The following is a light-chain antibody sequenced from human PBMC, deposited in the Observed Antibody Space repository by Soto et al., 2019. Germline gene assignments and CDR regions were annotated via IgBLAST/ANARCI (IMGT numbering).Light chain of an antibody. CDR1: QSVSSF. Sequence: EIVLTQSPATLSLPPGERATLSCRASQSVSSFLAWYQQRPGQAPRLLIYDASNRATGIPARFSGSGSGTDFTLTISSLEPEDFAVYYCQQRSNWVYTFGQGTKLEIK. J-gene: IGKJ2*01. CDR3: QQRSNWVYT. CDR2: DAS. V-gene: IGKV3-11*01.